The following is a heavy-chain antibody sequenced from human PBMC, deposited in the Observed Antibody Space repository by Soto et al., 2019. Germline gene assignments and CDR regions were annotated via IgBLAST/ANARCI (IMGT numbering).Heavy chain of an antibody. D-gene: IGHD3-3*01. CDR3: ARGRLRFLEWLNYYYYGMDV. J-gene: IGHJ6*02. CDR2: ISAYNGNT. V-gene: IGHV1-18*01. Sequence: RASVKVSCKASGYTFTSYGISWVRQAPGQGLEWMGWISAYNGNTNYAQKLQGRVTMTTDTSTSTAYMELRSLRSDDTAVYYCARGRLRFLEWLNYYYYGMDVWGQGTTVTVSS. CDR1: GYTFTSYG.